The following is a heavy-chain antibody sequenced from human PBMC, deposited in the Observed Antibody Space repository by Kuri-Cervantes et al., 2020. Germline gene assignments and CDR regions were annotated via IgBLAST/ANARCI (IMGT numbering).Heavy chain of an antibody. D-gene: IGHD6-13*01. CDR1: GYTFTGYY. Sequence: ASVKVSCKASGYTFTGYYMHWVRQAPGQGLEWMGWINPNSGGTNYAQKFQGRVTMTRDTSISTAYMELGRLRSDDTAVYYCARGARIAAASLFCAFDIWGQGTTVTVSS. V-gene: IGHV1-2*02. CDR3: ARGARIAAASLFCAFDI. J-gene: IGHJ3*02. CDR2: INPNSGGT.